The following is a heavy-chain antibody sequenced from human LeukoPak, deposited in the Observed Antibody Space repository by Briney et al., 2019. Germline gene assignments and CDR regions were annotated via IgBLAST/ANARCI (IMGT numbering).Heavy chain of an antibody. D-gene: IGHD3-9*01. Sequence: GGSLRLSCAASGFTFSSYGMHWVRQAPGKGLEWVAFIRYDGSNKYYADSVKGRFTISRDNSKNTLYLQMNSLRAEDTAVYYCAKEPRHYDILTGYSVDPDYWGQGTLVTVSS. V-gene: IGHV3-30*02. CDR1: GFTFSSYG. J-gene: IGHJ4*02. CDR3: AKEPRHYDILTGYSVDPDY. CDR2: IRYDGSNK.